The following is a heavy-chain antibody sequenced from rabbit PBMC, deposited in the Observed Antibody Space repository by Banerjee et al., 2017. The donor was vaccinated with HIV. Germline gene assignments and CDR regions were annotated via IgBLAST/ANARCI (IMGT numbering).Heavy chain of an antibody. V-gene: IGHV1S45*01. J-gene: IGHJ4*01. CDR2: INSSSGNT. CDR3: ARDLSDGGHDYFVL. CDR1: GFSFSNKYV. D-gene: IGHD6-1*01. Sequence: QEQLEESGGDLVKPEGSLTLTCTASGFSFSNKYVMCWVRQAPGKGLEWIACINSSSGNTVYATWAKGRFTISKTSSTTVTLQMTSLTAADTATYFCARDLSDGGHDYFVLWGQGTLVTVS.